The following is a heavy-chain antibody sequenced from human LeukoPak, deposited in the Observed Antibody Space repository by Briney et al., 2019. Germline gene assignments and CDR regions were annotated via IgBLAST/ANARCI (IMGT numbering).Heavy chain of an antibody. CDR1: GGSISSGDYY. D-gene: IGHD3-3*01. CDR2: IYYSGST. J-gene: IGHJ5*02. CDR3: ARGNERRFLEWFDP. Sequence: PSETLSLTCTVSGGSISSGDYYWSWIRQPPGKGLEWIGYIYYSGSTYYNPSLKSRVTISVDTSKNQFSLKLSSVTAADTAVYYCARGNERRFLEWFDPWGQGTLVTVSS. V-gene: IGHV4-30-4*08.